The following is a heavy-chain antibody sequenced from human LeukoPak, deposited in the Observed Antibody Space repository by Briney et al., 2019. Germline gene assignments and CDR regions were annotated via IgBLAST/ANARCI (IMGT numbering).Heavy chain of an antibody. J-gene: IGHJ5*02. CDR3: ARGATDVTRWFDP. D-gene: IGHD1-1*01. CDR1: GFTFRSYG. CDR2: IRYDGNNK. V-gene: IGHV3-30*02. Sequence: GGSLRLSCAASGFTFRSYGMHWVRQAPGKGLEWVAFIRYDGNNKYYADSVKGRFTISRDNAKNSLYLQMNGLRAEDTAVYYCARGATDVTRWFDPWGQGTRVTVSS.